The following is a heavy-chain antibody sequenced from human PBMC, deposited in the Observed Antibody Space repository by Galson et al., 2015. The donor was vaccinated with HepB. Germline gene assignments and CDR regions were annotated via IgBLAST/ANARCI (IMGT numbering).Heavy chain of an antibody. CDR1: GFTFSSYS. V-gene: IGHV3-21*01. CDR2: ISSSSSYI. J-gene: IGHJ4*02. Sequence: SLRLSCAASGFTFSSYSMNWVRQATGKGLEWVSSISSSSSYIYYADSVKGRFTISRDNAKNSLYLQMNSLRAEDTAVYYCARDVATVTTGGFFDYWGQGTLVTVSS. CDR3: ARDVATVTTGGFFDY. D-gene: IGHD4-17*01.